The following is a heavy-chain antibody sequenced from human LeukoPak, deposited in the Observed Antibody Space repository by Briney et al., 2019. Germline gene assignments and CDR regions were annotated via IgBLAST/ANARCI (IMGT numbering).Heavy chain of an antibody. CDR3: ARDYGTGYGWFDP. CDR2: IYHSGST. CDR1: GGSISSGGYS. V-gene: IGHV4-30-2*01. Sequence: PSQTLSLTCAVSGGSISSGGYSWSWIRQPPGKGLEWIGYIYHSGSTYYNPSLKSRVTISVDRSENQFSLKLSSVTAADTAVYYCARDYGTGYGWFDPWGQGTLVTVSS. J-gene: IGHJ5*02. D-gene: IGHD7-27*01.